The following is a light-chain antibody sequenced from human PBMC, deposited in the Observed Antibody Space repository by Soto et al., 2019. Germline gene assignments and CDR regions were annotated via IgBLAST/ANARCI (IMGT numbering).Light chain of an antibody. V-gene: IGKV3-20*01. CDR3: QQFSSSPLT. CDR2: DAS. CDR1: QTVRNNY. J-gene: IGKJ4*01. Sequence: EFVLTQSPGTLSLSPGERATLSCRASQTVRNNYLAWYQQKPGQAPRLLIYDASSRAAGIPDRFSGGGAGTEFTRAISRLEPEDVEVDYCQQFSSSPLTFCGGTKVDIK.